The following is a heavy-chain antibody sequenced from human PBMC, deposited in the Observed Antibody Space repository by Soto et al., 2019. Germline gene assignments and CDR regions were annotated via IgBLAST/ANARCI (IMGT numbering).Heavy chain of an antibody. V-gene: IGHV4-34*01. CDR3: ARGFPSIAARPSFPYYYYYGMDV. J-gene: IGHJ6*02. Sequence: QVQLQQWGAGLLKPSETLSLTCAVYGGSFSGYYWSWIRQPPGKGLEWIGEINHSGSTNYNPSLKSRVTNNDQSHKKRVTVSVDPSKNQFSLKLRSVTAADTAVYYCARGFPSIAARPSFPYYYYYGMDVWGQGTTVTVSS. CDR1: GGSFSGYY. CDR2: INHSGST. D-gene: IGHD6-6*01.